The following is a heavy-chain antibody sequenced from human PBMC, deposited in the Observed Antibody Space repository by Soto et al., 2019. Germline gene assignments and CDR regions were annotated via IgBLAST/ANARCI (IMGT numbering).Heavy chain of an antibody. V-gene: IGHV4-34*12. J-gene: IGHJ4*02. CDR1: GSSLGAFP. CDR3: ASLQVPGNFDY. Sequence: SETLSPTCAIYGSSLGAFPWTWIRQPPGKGLEWIGELIHGGSTTYNPSLKSRVTFSVDTSKNQFSLKLSSLTAADTAMYYCASLQVPGNFDYWGQGNLVTAPQ. D-gene: IGHD6-13*01. CDR2: LIHGGST.